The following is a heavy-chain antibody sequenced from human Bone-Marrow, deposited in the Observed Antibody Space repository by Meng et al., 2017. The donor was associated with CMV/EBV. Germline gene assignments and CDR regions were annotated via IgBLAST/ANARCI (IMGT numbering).Heavy chain of an antibody. V-gene: IGHV4-61*01. CDR1: SSSSYY. CDR3: ARAFRGYCSTTSCYIFDS. CDR2: IYNGGST. J-gene: IGHJ4*02. D-gene: IGHD2-2*02. Sequence: SSSSYYWSWIRQPPGRGLEWIGYIYNGGSTNYNPSLKSRVTISIDTSKNQFSLKLSSVTAADTAVYYCARAFRGYCSTTSCYIFDSWGQGSLVTVSS.